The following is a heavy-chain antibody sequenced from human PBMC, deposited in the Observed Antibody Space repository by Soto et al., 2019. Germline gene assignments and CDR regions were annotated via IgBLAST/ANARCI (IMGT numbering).Heavy chain of an antibody. CDR1: GFTFSSYG. CDR2: ISYDGSNK. CDR3: AKGIYDILTGYRY. V-gene: IGHV3-30*18. D-gene: IGHD3-9*01. J-gene: IGHJ4*02. Sequence: QVQLVESGGGVVQPGRSLRLSCAASGFTFSSYGMHWVRQAPGKGLEWVAVISYDGSNKYYADSVKGRFTISRDNSKNTLYLQMNSLRDEDTAVYYCAKGIYDILTGYRYWGQGTLVTVSS.